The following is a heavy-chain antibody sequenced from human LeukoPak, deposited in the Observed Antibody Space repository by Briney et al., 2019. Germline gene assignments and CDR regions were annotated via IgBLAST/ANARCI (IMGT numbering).Heavy chain of an antibody. CDR1: GFTFSSYS. V-gene: IGHV3-21*01. CDR2: ISSSSSYI. Sequence: GGSLRLSCAASGFTFSSYSMNWVRQAPGKGLEWVSSISSSSSYIYYADSVKGRFTISRDNAKNSLYLQMNSLRAEDTAVYYCAREKITLVGATINHVGIDYWGQGTLVTVSS. CDR3: AREKITLVGATINHVGIDY. J-gene: IGHJ4*02. D-gene: IGHD1-26*01.